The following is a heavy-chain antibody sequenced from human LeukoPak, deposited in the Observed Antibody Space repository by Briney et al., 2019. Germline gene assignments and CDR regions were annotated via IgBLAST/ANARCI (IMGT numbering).Heavy chain of an antibody. V-gene: IGHV4-38-2*02. CDR2: IYHSGST. Sequence: PSETLSLTCTVSGYSINSGYYWGWIRQPPGKGLEWIGSIYHSGSTYYNPSLKSRVTISVDTSKNQFSLKLSSVTAADTAVYYCARQSPFGYSYGYLGEVSDYWGQGTLVTVSS. J-gene: IGHJ4*02. D-gene: IGHD5-18*01. CDR3: ARQSPFGYSYGYLGEVSDY. CDR1: GYSINSGYY.